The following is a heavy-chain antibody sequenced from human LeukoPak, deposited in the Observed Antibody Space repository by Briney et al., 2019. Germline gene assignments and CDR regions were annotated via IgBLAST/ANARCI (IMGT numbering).Heavy chain of an antibody. Sequence: PGGSLRLSCAASGFTFSSYTMNWVRQAPGKGLEWVSSISSSSRFKYYADSVQGRFTISRDNSKDTLYLQMSSLTIEDTAVYYCRAATKYLDYYYDYWGQGTLVTVSS. CDR1: GFTFSSYT. CDR3: RAATKYLDYYYDY. J-gene: IGHJ4*02. V-gene: IGHV3-21*01. CDR2: ISSSSRFK. D-gene: IGHD3-22*01.